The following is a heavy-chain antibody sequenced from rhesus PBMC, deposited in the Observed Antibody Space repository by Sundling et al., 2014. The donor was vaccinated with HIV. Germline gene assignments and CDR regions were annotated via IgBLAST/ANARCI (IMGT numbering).Heavy chain of an antibody. CDR1: GGAISEDYY. D-gene: IGHD2-2*01. Sequence: QVQLQESGPGLVKPSETLSLICAVSGGAISEDYYWNWVRPTPEGKGLEWIGNIFGSSGTTYYNSSLSRRVTISKDTAKNQFSLRLTSVTAADTAVYYCVRIPFYWGRGVLVSVSS. J-gene: IGHJ4*01. CDR3: VRIPFY. V-gene: IGHV4S9*01. CDR2: IFGSSGTT.